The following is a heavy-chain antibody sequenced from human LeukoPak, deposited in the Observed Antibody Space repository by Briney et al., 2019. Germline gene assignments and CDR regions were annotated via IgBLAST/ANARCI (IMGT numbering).Heavy chain of an antibody. CDR2: INHSGST. J-gene: IGHJ4*02. CDR1: GGSFSGYY. D-gene: IGHD3-22*01. CDR3: ARPEYYYDSSGYYRDSYYFDY. V-gene: IGHV4-34*01. Sequence: SETLSLTCAVYGGSFSGYYWSWIRQPPGKGLEWIGEINHSGSTNYSPSLKSRVTISVDTSKNQFSLKLSSVTAADTAVYYCARPEYYYDSSGYYRDSYYFDYWGQGTLVTVSS.